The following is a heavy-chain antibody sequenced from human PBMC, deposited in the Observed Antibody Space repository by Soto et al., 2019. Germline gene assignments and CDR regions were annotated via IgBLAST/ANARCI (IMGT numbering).Heavy chain of an antibody. D-gene: IGHD2-2*01. CDR3: AGALGYWSSINCYGYFDY. J-gene: IGHJ4*02. V-gene: IGHV6-1*01. CDR1: GDSLSRYSAA. Sequence: SQTLSLTCALSGDSLSRYSAAWKWIRQSPSRGLEWLGRTFDMSKWSYEYAASVKSRITIRPNTAKTQFSLKLSSVSAADTAVYYYAGALGYWSSINCYGYFDYWGQGTLVTVSS. CDR2: TFDMSKWSY.